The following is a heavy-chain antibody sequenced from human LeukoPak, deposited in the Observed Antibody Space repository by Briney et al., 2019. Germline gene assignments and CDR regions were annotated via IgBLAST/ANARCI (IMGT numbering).Heavy chain of an antibody. J-gene: IGHJ3*02. V-gene: IGHV4-39*01. Sequence: PSETLSLTCTVSGGSISSSSYYWGWIRQPPGKGLEWIGSIYYSGSTYYNPSLKSRVTISVDTSKNQFSLELSSVTAADTAVYYCARNHVGAFDIWGQGTMVTVSS. D-gene: IGHD1-14*01. CDR3: ARNHVGAFDI. CDR1: GGSISSSSYY. CDR2: IYYSGST.